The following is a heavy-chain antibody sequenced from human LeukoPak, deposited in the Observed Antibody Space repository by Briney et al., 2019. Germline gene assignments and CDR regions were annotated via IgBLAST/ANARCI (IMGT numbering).Heavy chain of an antibody. J-gene: IGHJ4*02. CDR3: ARAGYGSVGASRGVPTPYYFDY. Sequence: GGSLRLSCAASGFTFSSYSMNWVRQAPGKGLEWVSYISSSSKTIYYADSVKGRFTISRDNAKNSLYLQMNSLRDEDSAVYYCARAGYGSVGASRGVPTPYYFDYWGQGTLVTVSS. CDR2: ISSSSKTI. CDR1: GFTFSSYS. D-gene: IGHD1-26*01. V-gene: IGHV3-48*02.